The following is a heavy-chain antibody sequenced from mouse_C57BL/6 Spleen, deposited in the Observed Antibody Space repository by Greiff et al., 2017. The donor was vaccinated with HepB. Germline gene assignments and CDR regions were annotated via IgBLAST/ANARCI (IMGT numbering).Heavy chain of an antibody. CDR3: ARRRGYDYGWAMDY. V-gene: IGHV1-52*01. J-gene: IGHJ4*01. CDR2: IDPSDSET. Sequence: QVQLQQPGAELVRPGSSVKLSCKASGYTFTSYWMHWVKQRPIQGLEWIGNIDPSDSETHYNQKFKDKATLTVDKSSSTAYMQLSSLTSEDSAVYYCARRRGYDYGWAMDYWGQGTSVTVSS. CDR1: GYTFTSYW. D-gene: IGHD2-4*01.